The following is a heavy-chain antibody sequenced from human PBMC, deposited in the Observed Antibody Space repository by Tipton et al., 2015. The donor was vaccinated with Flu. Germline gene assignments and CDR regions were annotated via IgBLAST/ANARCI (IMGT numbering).Heavy chain of an antibody. CDR2: VSRSGST. CDR3: ARRDYTNYVSEPKNWFDP. J-gene: IGHJ5*02. V-gene: IGHV4-38-2*01. D-gene: IGHD4-11*01. CDR1: GDSISSDYH. Sequence: LRLSCAVSGDSISSDYHWGWIRQFPGKGLEWIGTVSRSGSTIYSPSLKSRVTISIDRSKNQFSLNLKSVTAADMAVYYCARRDYTNYVSEPKNWFDPWGQGILVTVSS.